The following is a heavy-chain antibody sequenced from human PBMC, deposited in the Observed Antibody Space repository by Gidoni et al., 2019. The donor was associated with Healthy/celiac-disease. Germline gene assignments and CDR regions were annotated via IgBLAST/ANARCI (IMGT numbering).Heavy chain of an antibody. V-gene: IGHV1-69*04. Sequence: QVQLVQSGAEVKKPGSSVKVSCKASGGTFSSYAISWVRQAPGQGLEWMGRIIPILGIANDAQKFQGRVTITADKSTSTAYMELSSLRSEDTAVYYCARGAVGYCSGGSCYSGEYFQHWGQGTLVTVSS. CDR2: IIPILGIA. CDR1: GGTFSSYA. CDR3: ARGAVGYCSGGSCYSGEYFQH. J-gene: IGHJ1*01. D-gene: IGHD2-15*01.